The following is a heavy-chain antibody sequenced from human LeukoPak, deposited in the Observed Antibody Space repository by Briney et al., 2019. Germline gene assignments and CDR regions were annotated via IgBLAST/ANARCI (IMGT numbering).Heavy chain of an antibody. J-gene: IGHJ4*02. CDR3: ARQVVVTRDY. CDR2: ISSSSSYI. CDR1: GFTFSSYS. Sequence: PGGSLRLSCADSGFTFSSYSMNWVRQAPGKGLEWVSSISSSSSYIYYADSVKGRFTISRDNAKNSLYLQMNSLRAEDTAVYYCARQVVVTRDYWGQGTLVTVSS. V-gene: IGHV3-21*01. D-gene: IGHD3-22*01.